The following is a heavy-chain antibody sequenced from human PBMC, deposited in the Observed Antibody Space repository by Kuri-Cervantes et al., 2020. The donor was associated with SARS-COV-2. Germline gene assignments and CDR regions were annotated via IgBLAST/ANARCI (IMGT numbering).Heavy chain of an antibody. CDR1: GFTFDDYA. CDR3: AKGSGRRITIFGVVIVGIDY. J-gene: IGHJ4*02. V-gene: IGHV3-9*01. CDR2: ISWNSGSI. Sequence: GGSLRLSCAASGFTFDDYAMHWVRQAPGKGLEWVSGISWNSGSISYADSVKGRFTISRDNAKNSLYLQMNSLRAEDTAVYYCAKGSGRRITIFGVVIVGIDYWGQGTLVTVSS. D-gene: IGHD3-3*01.